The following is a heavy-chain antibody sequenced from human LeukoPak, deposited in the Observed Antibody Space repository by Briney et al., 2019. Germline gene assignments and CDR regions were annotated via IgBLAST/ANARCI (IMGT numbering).Heavy chain of an antibody. V-gene: IGHV4-59*12. CDR1: GGSISSSY. Sequence: SETLSLTCTVSGGSISSSYWSWIRQPPGKGLEWIGYIYYSGSTYYNPSLKSRVTISVDTSKNQFSLKLSSVTAADTAVYYCAREFYGMDVWGQGTTVTVSS. J-gene: IGHJ6*02. CDR3: AREFYGMDV. CDR2: IYYSGST.